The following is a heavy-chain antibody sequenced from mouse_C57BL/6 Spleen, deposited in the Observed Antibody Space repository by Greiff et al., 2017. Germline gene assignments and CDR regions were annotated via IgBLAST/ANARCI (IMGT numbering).Heavy chain of an antibody. Sequence: EVQVVESGGGLVKPGGSLKLSCAASGFTFSSYAMSWVRQTPEKRLEWVATISDGGSYTYYPDNVKGRFTISRDNAKNNLYLQMSHLKSEDTAMYYCAREITTVVMDYWGQGTSVTVSS. V-gene: IGHV5-4*01. CDR1: GFTFSSYA. CDR3: AREITTVVMDY. J-gene: IGHJ4*01. D-gene: IGHD1-1*01. CDR2: ISDGGSYT.